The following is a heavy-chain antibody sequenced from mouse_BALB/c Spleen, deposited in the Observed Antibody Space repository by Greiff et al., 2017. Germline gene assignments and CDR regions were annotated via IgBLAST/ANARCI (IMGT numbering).Heavy chain of an antibody. D-gene: IGHD1-2*01. J-gene: IGHJ3*01. CDR1: GYSITSDYA. CDR3: AREGVTTATGFAY. Sequence: EVMLVESGPGLVKPSQSLSLTCTVTGYSITSDYAWYWIRQFPGNKLEWMGYISYSGSTSYNPSLKSRISITRDTSKNQFFLQLNSVTTEDTATYYCAREGVTTATGFAYWGQGTLVTVSA. V-gene: IGHV3-2*02. CDR2: ISYSGST.